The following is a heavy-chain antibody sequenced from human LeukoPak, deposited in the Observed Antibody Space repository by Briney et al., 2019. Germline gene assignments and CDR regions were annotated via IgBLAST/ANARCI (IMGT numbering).Heavy chain of an antibody. CDR1: GFTFKSYW. V-gene: IGHV3-53*01. D-gene: IGHD6-19*01. CDR3: ARLAGTDSDY. CDR2: LYAGGTT. J-gene: IGHJ4*02. Sequence: GGSLRLSCAASGFTFKSYWMSWVRQAPGKGLEWVSGLYAGGTTYYADSVKGRFIISRDDPKNTLYLQMNSLRAEDTAVYYCARLAGTDSDYWGQGTLVTVSS.